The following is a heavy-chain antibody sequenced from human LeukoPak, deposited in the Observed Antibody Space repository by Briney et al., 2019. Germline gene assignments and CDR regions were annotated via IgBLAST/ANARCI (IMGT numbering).Heavy chain of an antibody. CDR1: GGSFSGYY. CDR3: AQAHCSSTSCYAGWFDP. CDR2: INQSGST. J-gene: IGHJ5*02. D-gene: IGHD2-2*01. Sequence: SETLSLTCAVYGGSFSGYYWSWIRQPPGKGLEWIGEINQSGSTNYNPSLKTRVTISVDTSKNQFSLQLRSVTAADTAVYYCAQAHCSSTSCYAGWFDPWGQGTLVTVSS. V-gene: IGHV4-34*01.